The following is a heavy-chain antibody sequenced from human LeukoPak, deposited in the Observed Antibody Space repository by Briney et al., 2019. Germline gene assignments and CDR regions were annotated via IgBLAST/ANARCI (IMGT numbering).Heavy chain of an antibody. Sequence: SETLSLPCAVYGGSFCGYYWSWIRQPPGKGVEWSGEINHSGSTNYNPALKSRVTLSVDTSKNQFSLKLSSVTAADTAVYYCAREGGQYSSSAGGEALGDFDYWGQGTLVTVSS. V-gene: IGHV4-34*01. CDR2: INHSGST. CDR1: GGSFCGYY. J-gene: IGHJ4*02. CDR3: AREGGQYSSSAGGEALGDFDY. D-gene: IGHD6-6*01.